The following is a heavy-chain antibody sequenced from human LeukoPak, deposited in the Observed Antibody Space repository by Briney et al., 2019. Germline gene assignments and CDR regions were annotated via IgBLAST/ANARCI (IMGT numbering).Heavy chain of an antibody. V-gene: IGHV1-69*13. CDR1: GGTFSSYA. D-gene: IGHD4-17*01. CDR2: IIPIFGTA. CDR3: AYMDNYGDFVRVSYYYGMDV. Sequence: SVKVSCKAPGGTFSSYAISWVRQAPGQGLEWMGGIIPIFGTANYAQKFQGRVTITADESTSTAYMELSSLRSEDTAVYYCAYMDNYGDFVRVSYYYGMDVWGQGTTVTVSS. J-gene: IGHJ6*02.